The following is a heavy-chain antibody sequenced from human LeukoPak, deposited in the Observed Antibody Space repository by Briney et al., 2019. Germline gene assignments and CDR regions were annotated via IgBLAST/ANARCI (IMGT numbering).Heavy chain of an antibody. CDR3: ARVSGYSYGYGDY. CDR2: IYHSGST. J-gene: IGHJ4*02. Sequence: SETLSLTCAVSGYPISRGYYWGWIRQPPGKGLEWIGSIYHSGSTYYNPSLKSRVTISVDTSKNQFSLKLSSVTAADTAVYYCARVSGYSYGYGDYWGQGTLVTVSS. D-gene: IGHD5-18*01. CDR1: GYPISRGYY. V-gene: IGHV4-38-2*01.